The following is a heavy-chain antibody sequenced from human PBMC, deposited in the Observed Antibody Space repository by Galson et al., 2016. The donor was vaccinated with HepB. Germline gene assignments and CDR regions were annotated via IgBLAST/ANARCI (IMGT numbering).Heavy chain of an antibody. J-gene: IGHJ4*02. D-gene: IGHD3-3*01. CDR3: TIQDFVP. V-gene: IGHV5-51*01. CDR1: GYTFTDYW. Sequence: SGAEVKKPGESLQISCKASGYTFTDYWIGWVRQTPGKGLEWMGIIFPRDSETRYSPSFQGQVTISADKSISTAYLQWSSLKASDTAIYYCTIQDFVPWGQGTLVTVSS. CDR2: IFPRDSET.